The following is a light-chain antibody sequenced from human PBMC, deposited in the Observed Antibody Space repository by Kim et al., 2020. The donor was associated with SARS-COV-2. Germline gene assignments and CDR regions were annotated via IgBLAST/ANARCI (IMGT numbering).Light chain of an antibody. CDR2: RNN. V-gene: IGLV10-54*01. CDR1: SNNVGDQG. J-gene: IGLJ3*02. CDR3: SAWDSRLRVWV. Sequence: QAGLTQPPSVSKDLRQTATLTCTGNSNNVGDQGAGWLQQHQGHPPKLLSYRNNNRPSGISERLSASRSGNTASLTITELQPEDEADYYCSAWDSRLRVWVFGGGTQLTVL.